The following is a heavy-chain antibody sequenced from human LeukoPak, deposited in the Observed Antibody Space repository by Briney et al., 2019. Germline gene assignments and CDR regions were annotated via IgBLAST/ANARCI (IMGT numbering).Heavy chain of an antibody. CDR1: GYTFTSYG. D-gene: IGHD2-15*01. J-gene: IGHJ6*02. Sequence: ASVKVSCKASGYTFTSYGISWVRQAPGQGLEWMGWISAYNGNTNYAQKLQGRVTMTTDTSTSTAYMELSRLRSDDTAVYYCARSIVVVVAANRAGPYGMDVWGQGTTVTVSS. CDR3: ARSIVVVVAANRAGPYGMDV. V-gene: IGHV1-18*01. CDR2: ISAYNGNT.